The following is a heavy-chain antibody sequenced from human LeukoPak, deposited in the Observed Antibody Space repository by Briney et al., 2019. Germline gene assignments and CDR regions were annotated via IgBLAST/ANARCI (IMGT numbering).Heavy chain of an antibody. V-gene: IGHV3-74*01. CDR1: GFTFSSYW. CDR3: AREVRSVAGHGFDY. D-gene: IGHD6-19*01. J-gene: IGHJ4*02. Sequence: GGSLRLSCAASGFTFSSYWVHWVRHAPGKGLVWVSRINSDGSSTSYADSVKGRFTISRDNAKNTLYLQMNSLRAEDTAVYYCAREVRSVAGHGFDYWGQGTLVTVSS. CDR2: INSDGSST.